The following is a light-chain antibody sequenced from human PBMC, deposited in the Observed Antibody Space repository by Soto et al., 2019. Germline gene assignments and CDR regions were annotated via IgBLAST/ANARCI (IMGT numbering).Light chain of an antibody. CDR1: SSDVGGYNY. CDR3: SSYTGSSTPV. V-gene: IGLV2-14*01. Sequence: QSALTQPASVSGSPGQSITISCTGTSSDVGGYNYVTWYQHHPGKAPKLMIYEVSNRPSGVSNRFSGYKSGNTASLTISGLQAEDEADYYCSSYTGSSTPVFGGGTKLTVL. CDR2: EVS. J-gene: IGLJ3*02.